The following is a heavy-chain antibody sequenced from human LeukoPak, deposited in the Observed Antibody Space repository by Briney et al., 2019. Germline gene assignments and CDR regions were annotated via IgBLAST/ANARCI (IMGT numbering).Heavy chain of an antibody. CDR1: GYSITSGSYY. Sequence: TLSLTCTVSGYSITSGSYYWAWIRQHPGKGLEWIGYIYYTGGTYYNPSIKSRLTISVDTSENHFSLELSSVTAADTAIYFCARAPGAFDVWGQATMVTVSS. CDR3: ARAPGAFDV. V-gene: IGHV4-31*03. J-gene: IGHJ3*01. CDR2: IYYTGGT.